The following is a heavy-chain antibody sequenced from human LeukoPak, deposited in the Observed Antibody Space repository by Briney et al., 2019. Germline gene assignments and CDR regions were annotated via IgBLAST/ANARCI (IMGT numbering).Heavy chain of an antibody. CDR2: VYTSGST. CDR1: GGSISSGSYY. CDR3: ARGGQGDYVVALNGYFDY. D-gene: IGHD4-17*01. Sequence: SQTLSLTCIVSGGSISSGSYYWSWIRQPAGKGLEWIGRVYTSGSTNYNPSLKSRVTISVDTSKNQFSLKLSSVTAADTAVYYCARGGQGDYVVALNGYFDYWGQGTLVTVSS. J-gene: IGHJ4*02. V-gene: IGHV4-61*02.